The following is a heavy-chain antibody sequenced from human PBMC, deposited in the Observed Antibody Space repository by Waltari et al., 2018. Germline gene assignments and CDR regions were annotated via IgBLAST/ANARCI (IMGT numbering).Heavy chain of an antibody. CDR3: ATDWGIVGVPAGRYFDL. J-gene: IGHJ2*01. V-gene: IGHV3-15*01. D-gene: IGHD1-26*01. CDR2: MRSKSDGGTT. CDR1: GFTFSKAW. Sequence: EVQLVESGGGLVEPGGSLRLSCAASGFTFSKAWMRWVRRAPGKGVEWIGHMRSKSDGGTTDYAEPVQGRFTISRDDSKNTMYLQMDSLNTEDTGVYYCATDWGIVGVPAGRYFDLWGRGTLVTVSS.